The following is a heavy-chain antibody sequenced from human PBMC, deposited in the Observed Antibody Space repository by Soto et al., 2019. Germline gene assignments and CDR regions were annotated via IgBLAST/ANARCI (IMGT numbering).Heavy chain of an antibody. CDR1: GGSISSGGYY. D-gene: IGHD1-26*01. J-gene: IGHJ6*02. Sequence: TLSLTCPVSGGSISSGGYYWSWIRQHPGKGLEWIGYIYYSGSTYYNPSLKSRVTISVDTSKNQFSLKLSSVTAADTAVYYCARDGAADSQIGPTTQHMDVWGQGTTVTVSS. V-gene: IGHV4-31*03. CDR3: ARDGAADSQIGPTTQHMDV. CDR2: IYYSGST.